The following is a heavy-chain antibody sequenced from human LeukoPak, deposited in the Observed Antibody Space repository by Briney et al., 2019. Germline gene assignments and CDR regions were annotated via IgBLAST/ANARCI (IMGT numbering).Heavy chain of an antibody. Sequence: GASVKVSCKASGYTFISHAVHWVRQAPGQRLEWMGWINAGNGDTKYSQKFQDRVAITRDTSASTAYMELSSLRSEDTAVYYCAIRCSGGSCSRSYYFDYWGQGTRVTVSS. CDR1: GYTFISHA. V-gene: IGHV1-3*01. CDR3: AIRCSGGSCSRSYYFDY. D-gene: IGHD2-15*01. J-gene: IGHJ4*02. CDR2: INAGNGDT.